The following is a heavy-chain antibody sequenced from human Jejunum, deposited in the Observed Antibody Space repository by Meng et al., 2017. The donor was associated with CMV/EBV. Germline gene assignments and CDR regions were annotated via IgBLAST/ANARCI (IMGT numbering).Heavy chain of an antibody. D-gene: IGHD1-26*01. Sequence: WVRQAHGQGLEWMGGIIPIFGSVKYAQKFQERITITTDESATTAYLELSSLRFEDTAVYYCAKDRGGVYSGTFYSLGYLAEWGPGTLVTVSS. CDR3: AKDRGGVYSGTFYSLGYLAE. V-gene: IGHV1-69*05. J-gene: IGHJ4*02. CDR2: IIPIFGSV.